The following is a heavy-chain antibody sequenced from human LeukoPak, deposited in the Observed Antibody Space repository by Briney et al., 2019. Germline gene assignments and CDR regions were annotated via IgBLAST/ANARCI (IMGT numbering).Heavy chain of an antibody. CDR2: MNSDGSST. Sequence: GGSLRLSCAASGFTFSNYWMHWVRQVPGKGLVWVSRMNSDGSSTSYADSVKGRFTISRDNAKNTLYLQMSSLRVEDTAVYYCARGGRGLDYWGQGTLVTVSS. D-gene: IGHD3-16*01. V-gene: IGHV3-74*01. CDR1: GFTFSNYW. J-gene: IGHJ4*02. CDR3: ARGGRGLDY.